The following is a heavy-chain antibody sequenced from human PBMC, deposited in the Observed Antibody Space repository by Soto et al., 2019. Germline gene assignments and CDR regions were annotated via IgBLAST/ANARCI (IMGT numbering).Heavy chain of an antibody. D-gene: IGHD3-9*01. CDR2: ISAYNGNT. Sequence: ASVKVSCKASGYTFTSYGISWVRQAPGQGLEWMGWISAYNGNTNYAQKLQGRVTMTTDTSTSTAYMELRSLRSDDTAVYYCARRKLILTGYRDYYYYGMDVWGQGTTVTVSS. CDR1: GYTFTSYG. V-gene: IGHV1-18*01. CDR3: ARRKLILTGYRDYYYYGMDV. J-gene: IGHJ6*02.